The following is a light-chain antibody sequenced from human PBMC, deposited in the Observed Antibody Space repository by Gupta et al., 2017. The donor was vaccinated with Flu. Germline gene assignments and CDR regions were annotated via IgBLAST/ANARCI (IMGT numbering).Light chain of an antibody. J-gene: IGLJ1*01. CDR3: CSYADSDTYV. V-gene: IGLV2-11*01. Sequence: VTISTTGTGSDVGYYDYVSCDQQHAGKPHKLMIYDVTKRPAGVPDRFSASKSGNTASLTIFGLEAEEDGDYYCCSYADSDTYVFGTGTKVTVL. CDR1: GSDVGYYDY. CDR2: DVT.